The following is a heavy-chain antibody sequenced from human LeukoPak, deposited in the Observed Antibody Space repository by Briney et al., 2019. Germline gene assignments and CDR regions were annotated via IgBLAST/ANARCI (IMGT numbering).Heavy chain of an antibody. Sequence: GGSLRLSCAASGFTFSSYSMNWVRQAPGKGLEWVSYISSSSSTIYYADSVKGRFTISRDNAKNSLYLQMNSLRDEDTAVYYCASSPFLPAARCFDYWGQGTLVTVSS. D-gene: IGHD2-2*01. CDR2: ISSSSSTI. J-gene: IGHJ4*02. CDR3: ASSPFLPAARCFDY. CDR1: GFTFSSYS. V-gene: IGHV3-48*02.